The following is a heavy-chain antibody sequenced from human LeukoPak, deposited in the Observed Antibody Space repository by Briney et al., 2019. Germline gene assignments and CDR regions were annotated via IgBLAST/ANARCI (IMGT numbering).Heavy chain of an antibody. CDR2: ISGSGGST. V-gene: IGHV3-23*01. Sequence: GGSLRLSCAASGFTFSSYAMSCVRQAPGKGLEWVSAISGSGGSTYYADSVKGRFTISRDNSKNTQYLQMNSLTAEDTAVYYCAKSAVRGVIHYGVDVWGKGTTVTVSS. J-gene: IGHJ6*04. D-gene: IGHD3-10*01. CDR3: AKSAVRGVIHYGVDV. CDR1: GFTFSSYA.